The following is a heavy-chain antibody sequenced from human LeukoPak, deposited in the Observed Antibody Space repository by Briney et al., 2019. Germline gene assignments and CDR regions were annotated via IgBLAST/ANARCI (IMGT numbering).Heavy chain of an antibody. D-gene: IGHD3-10*01. J-gene: IGHJ6*02. CDR1: GGSISSYY. CDR2: IYTSGST. CDR3: ARDKTHPLYYGSGSYYNSGPKGMDV. Sequence: PSETLSLTCTVSGGSISSYYWSWIRQPPGKGLEWIGYIYTSGSTNYNPSLKSRVTMSVDTSKNQFSLKLSSVTAADTAVYYCARDKTHPLYYGSGSYYNSGPKGMDVWGQGTTVTVSS. V-gene: IGHV4-4*09.